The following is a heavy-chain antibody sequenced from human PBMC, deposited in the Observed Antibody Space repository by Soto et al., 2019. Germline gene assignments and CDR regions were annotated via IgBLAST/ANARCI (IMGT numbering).Heavy chain of an antibody. CDR2: MSTYNENK. CDR1: GYAFTSYG. CDR3: AKYAREAAPSDV. J-gene: IGHJ3*01. Sequence: QAQLVQSEPEVKKPGASVKVSCKASGYAFTSYGINWVRRAPGQGLEWVGWMSTYNENKVYAQKLQGRVAMTMDTATSTAYLDLGPLRSDDTAVYYCAKYAREAAPSDVWGKGTMVTVSS. V-gene: IGHV1-18*01. D-gene: IGHD2-15*01.